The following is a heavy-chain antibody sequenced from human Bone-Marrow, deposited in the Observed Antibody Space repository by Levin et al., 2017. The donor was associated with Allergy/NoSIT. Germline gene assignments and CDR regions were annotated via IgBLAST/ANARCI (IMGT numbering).Heavy chain of an antibody. V-gene: IGHV3-11*01. CDR2: ISSSALTI. Sequence: PGGSLRLSCAASGFTFSDYYMTWIRQAPGKGLEWIAYISSSALTIYYADSVKGRFSISRDNAENSLYLQMNSLSAEDTAVYYCARAAEGAHATLDIWGQGTMVTVSS. CDR1: GFTFSDYY. CDR3: ARAAEGAHATLDI. D-gene: IGHD1-26*01. J-gene: IGHJ3*02.